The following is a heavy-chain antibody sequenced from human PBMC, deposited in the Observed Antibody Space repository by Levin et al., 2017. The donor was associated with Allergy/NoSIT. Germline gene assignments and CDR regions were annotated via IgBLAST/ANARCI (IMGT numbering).Heavy chain of an antibody. CDR2: IIPVLGTV. Sequence: SVKVSCKASGGTFRSNPISWLRQAPGQGFEWMGRIIPVLGTVNYVQPFQGRVTITADQSTDTAYMELSGLRSEDSAVYYCANFFFGSRDSDVWGTGTTVIVSS. J-gene: IGHJ6*04. CDR3: ANFFFGSRDSDV. CDR1: GGTFRSNP. V-gene: IGHV1-69*08. D-gene: IGHD3-10*01.